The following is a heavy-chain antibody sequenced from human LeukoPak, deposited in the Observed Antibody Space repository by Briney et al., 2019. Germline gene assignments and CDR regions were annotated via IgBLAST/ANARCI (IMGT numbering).Heavy chain of an antibody. Sequence: SVKVSCKASGGTFSSYAISWVRQAPGQGLEWMGRIIPIFGTANYAQKFQGRVTITTDESTGTAYMELSSLRSEDTAVYYCAVILPYYYDSSGPFDYWGQGTLVTVSS. CDR1: GGTFSSYA. CDR2: IIPIFGTA. CDR3: AVILPYYYDSSGPFDY. D-gene: IGHD3-22*01. J-gene: IGHJ4*02. V-gene: IGHV1-69*05.